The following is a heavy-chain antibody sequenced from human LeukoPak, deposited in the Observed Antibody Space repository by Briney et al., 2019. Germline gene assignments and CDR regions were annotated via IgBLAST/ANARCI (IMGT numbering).Heavy chain of an antibody. CDR3: AKDRTGCSGGSCYSLYYYYYMDV. CDR1: GFTFDDYA. CDR2: ISWNSGSI. J-gene: IGHJ6*03. Sequence: GGSLRLSCAASGFTFDDYAMHWVRQAPGKGLEWVSGISWNSGSIGYADSVKGRFTISRDNAKNSLYLQMNSLRAEDTALYYCAKDRTGCSGGSCYSLYYYYYMDVWGKGTTVTVSS. V-gene: IGHV3-9*01. D-gene: IGHD2-15*01.